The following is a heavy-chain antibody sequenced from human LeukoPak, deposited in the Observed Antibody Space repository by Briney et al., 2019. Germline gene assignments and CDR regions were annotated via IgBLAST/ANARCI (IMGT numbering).Heavy chain of an antibody. Sequence: GGSLRLSCAASGFTFTNYVMNWVRQAPGKGLEWVSTISPGGGYTYYADSVKGRFTISRDNSKNTLSLQLNSLRAEDSALYYCAKSVPEAVSDHWGQGTLVSVSS. CDR3: AKSVPEAVSDH. D-gene: IGHD6-13*01. CDR1: GFTFTNYV. V-gene: IGHV3-23*01. J-gene: IGHJ4*02. CDR2: ISPGGGYT.